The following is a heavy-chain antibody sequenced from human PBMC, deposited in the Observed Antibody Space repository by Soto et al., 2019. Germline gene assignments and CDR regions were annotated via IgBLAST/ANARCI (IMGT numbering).Heavy chain of an antibody. V-gene: IGHV4-39*01. J-gene: IGHJ5*02. Sequence: PSETLSLTCTVSGGSISSSSYYWGWIRQPPGKGLEWIGSIYYSGSTYYNPSLKSRVTISVDTSKNQFSLKLSSVTAADTAVYYCARHADTAMATSWFDPWGQGTLVTVSS. D-gene: IGHD5-18*01. CDR3: ARHADTAMATSWFDP. CDR2: IYYSGST. CDR1: GGSISSSSYY.